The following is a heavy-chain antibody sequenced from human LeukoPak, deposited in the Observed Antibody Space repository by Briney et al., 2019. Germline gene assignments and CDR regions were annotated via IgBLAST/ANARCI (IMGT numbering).Heavy chain of an antibody. Sequence: SETLSLTCTVSGYSISSGYYWAWIRQPPGKGLAWIGSIYHSGSTYYNPSLKSRVTISLDTSKSQFSLKVRYVTAADTAVYYCARGLNDSWTGENYWGQGTLVTVSS. CDR3: ARGLNDSWTGENY. CDR2: IYHSGST. D-gene: IGHD3-3*01. J-gene: IGHJ4*02. V-gene: IGHV4-38-2*02. CDR1: GYSISSGYY.